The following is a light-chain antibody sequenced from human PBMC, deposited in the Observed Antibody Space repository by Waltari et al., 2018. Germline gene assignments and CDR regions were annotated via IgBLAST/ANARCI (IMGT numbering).Light chain of an antibody. Sequence: QSALTQSASVSGCPGESITISCTGNSRVVWNFKPFSWYQQHPGKVSKLLIYEVSKRPSCVSNRFSASKSGNTASLTISGLQADDEADYYCCSYAGVRGAVFGGGTHLTVL. CDR3: CSYAGVRGAV. J-gene: IGLJ7*01. CDR2: EVS. CDR1: SRVVWNFKP. V-gene: IGLV2-23*02.